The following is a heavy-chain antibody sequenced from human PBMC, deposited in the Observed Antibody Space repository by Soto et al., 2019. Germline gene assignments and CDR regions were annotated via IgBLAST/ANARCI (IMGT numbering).Heavy chain of an antibody. CDR2: LSPYSGNT. Sequence: QVQLVQSGEEVRKPGSSVKVSCKASGYIFVNYGIAWVRQAPGQGLEWMGWLSPYSGNTHYASKVQGRLTMTTDTXXXXXXXXXXXXXXXXXXXXXXXXXXXXXXPTPQDVWGQGTTVTVSS. CDR1: GYIFVNYG. V-gene: IGHV1-18*01. J-gene: IGHJ6*02. CDR3: XXXXXXXXPTPQDV.